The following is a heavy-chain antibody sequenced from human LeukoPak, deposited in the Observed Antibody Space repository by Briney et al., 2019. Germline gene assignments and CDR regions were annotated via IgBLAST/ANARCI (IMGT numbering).Heavy chain of an antibody. CDR2: IYHSGST. CDR3: ARARGGVVD. D-gene: IGHD2-15*01. V-gene: IGHV4-30-2*01. CDR1: GGAISSGGYS. J-gene: IGHJ4*02. Sequence: SETLSLTCAVSGGAISSGGYSWSWIRQPPRKGLEWIGYIYHSGSTYYNPSLKSRVTISVDRSKNQFSLKLSSVTAADTAVYYCARARGGVVDWGQGTLVTVSS.